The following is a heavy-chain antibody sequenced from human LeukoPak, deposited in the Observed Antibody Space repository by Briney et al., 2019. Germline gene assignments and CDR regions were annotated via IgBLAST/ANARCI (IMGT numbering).Heavy chain of an antibody. CDR2: MNYVGSRT. CDR3: TKLKGSTLTKWSIDY. J-gene: IGHJ4*02. Sequence: PGGSLRLSCAASGFTFSTIAMSWVRQAPGKGLEWVSVMNYVGSRTHSADSVKGRFTISRENSRITVYLSMDNLRAEDTAVYYCTKLKGSTLTKWSIDYWGQGTLVTVPS. CDR1: GFTFSTIA. V-gene: IGHV3-23*01. D-gene: IGHD2-8*01.